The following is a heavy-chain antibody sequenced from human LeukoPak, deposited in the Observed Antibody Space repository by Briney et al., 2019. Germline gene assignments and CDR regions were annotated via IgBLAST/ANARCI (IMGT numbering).Heavy chain of an antibody. CDR3: AKDMRSRGYSGYDCFDY. Sequence: GASVKVSCKASGYTFTGYYMHWVRQAPGQGLEWMGWINPNSGGTNYAQKFQGRVTMTRDTSTSTAYMEVSRLRSDDTAVYYCAKDMRSRGYSGYDCFDYWGQGTLVTVSS. D-gene: IGHD5-12*01. CDR1: GYTFTGYY. V-gene: IGHV1-2*02. CDR2: INPNSGGT. J-gene: IGHJ4*02.